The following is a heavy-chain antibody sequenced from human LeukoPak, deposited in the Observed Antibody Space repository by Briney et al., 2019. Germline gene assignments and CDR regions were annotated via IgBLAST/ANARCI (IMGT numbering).Heavy chain of an antibody. J-gene: IGHJ3*02. D-gene: IGHD3-10*01. CDR1: GYTFTGYY. V-gene: IGHV1-2*02. Sequence: PGASVKVSCKPSGYTFTGYYIQWVRQAPRQGLEWMGWINPNSGGTNYAQKFQGRVTMTRDTSISTAYMELSRLRSDDTAVYYCARANMVRGRGRAFDIWGQGTMVTVSS. CDR2: INPNSGGT. CDR3: ARANMVRGRGRAFDI.